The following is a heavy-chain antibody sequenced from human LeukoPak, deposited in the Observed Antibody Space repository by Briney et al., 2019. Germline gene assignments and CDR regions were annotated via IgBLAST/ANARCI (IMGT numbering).Heavy chain of an antibody. CDR3: ASRDSTTDY. CDR1: GGSISSGSYY. Sequence: PSETLSLTCTVSGGSISSGSYYWSWIRQPAGKGLEWIGRIYTSGSTNYNPSLKSRVTISVDTSKNQFSLKLSSVTAADTAVYYCASRDSTTDYWGQGTLVTVSS. CDR2: IYTSGST. D-gene: IGHD6-13*01. J-gene: IGHJ4*02. V-gene: IGHV4-61*02.